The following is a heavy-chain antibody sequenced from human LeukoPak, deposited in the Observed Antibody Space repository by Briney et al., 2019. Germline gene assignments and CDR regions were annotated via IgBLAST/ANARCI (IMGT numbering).Heavy chain of an antibody. Sequence: SETLSLTCTVSGGSISSGGYYWSWIRQHPGKGLEWIGYIYYSGSTYYNPSLKSRVTISVDTSKNQFSLKLSSVTAADTAVYYCAGDQPQFSSSGYYIEKNYWGQGTLVTVSS. D-gene: IGHD3-3*01. CDR2: IYYSGST. J-gene: IGHJ4*02. V-gene: IGHV4-31*03. CDR3: AGDQPQFSSSGYYIEKNY. CDR1: GGSISSGGYY.